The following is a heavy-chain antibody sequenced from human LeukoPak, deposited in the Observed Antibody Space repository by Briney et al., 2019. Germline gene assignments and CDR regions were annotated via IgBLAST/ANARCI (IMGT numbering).Heavy chain of an antibody. V-gene: IGHV4-34*01. J-gene: IGHJ4*02. CDR1: GASFSGYY. CDR2: INHTGNT. CDR3: ARGPRDSSSWYLNY. D-gene: IGHD6-13*01. Sequence: SETLSLTCAVYGASFSGYYWSWIRQPPGKGLERIGEINHTGNTNYNPSLKSRVTISVDTSKNQFSLKLSSVTAADTAVYYCARGPRDSSSWYLNYWGQRTLVAVSS.